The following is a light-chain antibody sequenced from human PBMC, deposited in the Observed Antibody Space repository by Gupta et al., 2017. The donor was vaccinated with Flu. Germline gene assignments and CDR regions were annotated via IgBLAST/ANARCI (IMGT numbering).Light chain of an antibody. Sequence: EIALKQSPATLSLSPGERATLSCRASQSVSNFLAWYQQKPGQAPRLLIYDASNRATGIPARFSGSGCGTDFTLTISSLEPEDSAIYYCQQRSNWPPEYSFGQGTKLEIK. J-gene: IGKJ2*03. CDR1: QSVSNF. CDR2: DAS. V-gene: IGKV3-11*01. CDR3: QQRSNWPPEYS.